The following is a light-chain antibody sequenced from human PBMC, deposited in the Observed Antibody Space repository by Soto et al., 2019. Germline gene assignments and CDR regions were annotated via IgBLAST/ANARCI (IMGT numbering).Light chain of an antibody. CDR3: QTWGTGSWV. CDR2: LNSDGSH. CDR1: SGHNTYA. V-gene: IGLV4-69*01. J-gene: IGLJ3*02. Sequence: QLVLTQSPSASASVGASVKLTCTLSSGHNTYAIAWHQQQPEKGPRYLMKLNSDGSHSKGDGIPDRFSGSSSGAERYLTISSLQSEDEADYYCQTWGTGSWVFGGGTKVTVL.